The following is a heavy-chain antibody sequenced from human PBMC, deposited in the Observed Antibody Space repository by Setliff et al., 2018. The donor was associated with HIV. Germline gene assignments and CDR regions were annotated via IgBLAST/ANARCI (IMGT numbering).Heavy chain of an antibody. Sequence: ASVKVSCKASGYTFTSYDINWVRQAPGQGLEWMGVIYPGGARRSYAQKFQGRVTMTWDTSTSTVYMELSSLRSEDTAFYYCARSAHDSETGYWGQGTLVTVS. D-gene: IGHD5-12*01. CDR3: ARSAHDSETGY. J-gene: IGHJ4*02. V-gene: IGHV1-46*01. CDR2: IYPGGARR. CDR1: GYTFTSYD.